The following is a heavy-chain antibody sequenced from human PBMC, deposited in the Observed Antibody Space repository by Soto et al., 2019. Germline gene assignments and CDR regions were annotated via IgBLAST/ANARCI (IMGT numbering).Heavy chain of an antibody. CDR2: INHSGST. D-gene: IGHD2-8*01. CDR1: VVSFSGYY. J-gene: IGHJ5*02. CDR3: ARGPGVLMVYAMIGLYNWFDP. Sequence: PXETLSLTCAFYVVSFSGYYWSCIRHPPGKWLEWIGEINHSGSTNYNPSLKSRVTISVDTSKNQFSLKLSSVTAADTAVYYCARGPGVLMVYAMIGLYNWFDPWGQGTLVIVSS. V-gene: IGHV4-34*01.